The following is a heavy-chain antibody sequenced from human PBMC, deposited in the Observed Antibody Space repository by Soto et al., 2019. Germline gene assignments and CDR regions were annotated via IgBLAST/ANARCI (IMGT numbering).Heavy chain of an antibody. CDR3: AHSTDVKSFDY. Sequence: QITLKESGPTLVKPTQTLTLTCTFSGFSLSTSGVGVGWIRQPPGKALDWLAVIYWDDDKRYSQSLESRLTITKDTSKNQVDLTMTNMDPVDTATYYCAHSTDVKSFDYWGQGTLVTVSS. V-gene: IGHV2-5*02. CDR2: IYWDDDK. CDR1: GFSLSTSGVG. J-gene: IGHJ4*02.